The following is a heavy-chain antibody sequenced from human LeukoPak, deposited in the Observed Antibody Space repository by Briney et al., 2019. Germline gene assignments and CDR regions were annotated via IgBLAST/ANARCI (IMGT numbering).Heavy chain of an antibody. Sequence: PGGSLRLSCAASGFTFSSYAMRWVRQAPGKGLEWVSGISGSGGSTYYADSVKGRFTISRDNSKNTLYLQMNSLRAEDTAVYYCAKSLTGTVDYWGQGTLVTASS. CDR1: GFTFSSYA. CDR2: ISGSGGST. D-gene: IGHD1-20*01. CDR3: AKSLTGTVDY. J-gene: IGHJ4*02. V-gene: IGHV3-23*01.